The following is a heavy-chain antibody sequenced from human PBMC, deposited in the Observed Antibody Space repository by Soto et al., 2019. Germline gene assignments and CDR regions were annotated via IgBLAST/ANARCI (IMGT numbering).Heavy chain of an antibody. CDR2: IYYSGST. CDR1: GASISSGDYY. V-gene: IGHV4-30-4*01. Sequence: PSETLSLTCTVSGASISSGDYYWSWIRQPPGKGLEWIGYIYYSGSTYYNPSLKSRVTISVDTSKNQFSLKLSSVTAADTAVYYCARGNVDTAMAYWGQGTLVTVSS. J-gene: IGHJ4*02. CDR3: ARGNVDTAMAY. D-gene: IGHD5-18*01.